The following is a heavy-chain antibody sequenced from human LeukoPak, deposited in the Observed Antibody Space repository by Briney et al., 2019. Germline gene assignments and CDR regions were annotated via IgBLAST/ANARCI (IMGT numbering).Heavy chain of an antibody. J-gene: IGHJ3*02. V-gene: IGHV3-30*02. CDR1: GFTFSSYG. CDR2: IRCDGSNK. D-gene: IGHD2-15*01. Sequence: GGSLRLSCAASGFTFSSYGMHWVRQAPGKGLEWVAFIRCDGSNKYYADSVKGRFTISRDNSKNTLYLQMNSLRAEDTAVYYCAKDKGYCSGGSCYPAAFDIWGQGTMVTVSS. CDR3: AKDKGYCSGGSCYPAAFDI.